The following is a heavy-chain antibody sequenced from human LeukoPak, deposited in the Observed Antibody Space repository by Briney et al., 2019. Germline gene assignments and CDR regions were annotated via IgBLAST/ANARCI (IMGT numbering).Heavy chain of an antibody. CDR2: INAGNGNT. J-gene: IGHJ4*02. Sequence: GASVKVSCKASGYTFTSYAMHWVRQAPGQRLEWMGWINAGNGNTKYSQKFQSRVTITRDTSASTAYMELSSLRSEDTAVYYCASHYYGSGSYYNPLDYWGQGTLVTVSS. CDR1: GYTFTSYA. V-gene: IGHV1-3*01. D-gene: IGHD3-10*01. CDR3: ASHYYGSGSYYNPLDY.